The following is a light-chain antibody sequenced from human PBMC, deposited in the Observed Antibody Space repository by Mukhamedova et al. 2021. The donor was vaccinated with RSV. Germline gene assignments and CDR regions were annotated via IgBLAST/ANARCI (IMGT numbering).Light chain of an antibody. Sequence: ASQSVSSNLAWYQQKPGQAPRLLIYGASTRATGIPARFSGSGSGTEFTLTISSMQSEDFAVYYCQQYNNWPQTFGPGTKVDIK. CDR1: QSVSSN. V-gene: IGKV3-15*01. CDR2: GAS. J-gene: IGKJ3*01. CDR3: QQYNNWPQT.